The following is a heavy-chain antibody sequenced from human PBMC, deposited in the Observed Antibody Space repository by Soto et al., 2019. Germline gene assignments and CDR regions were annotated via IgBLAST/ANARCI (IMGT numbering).Heavy chain of an antibody. V-gene: IGHV3-23*01. CDR2: ISGSGGST. J-gene: IGHJ3*02. D-gene: IGHD6-19*01. CDR3: AKDSSIAVAGVYDAFDI. Sequence: EVQLLESGGGLVQPGGSLRLSCAASGFTFSSYALSWVRQAPGKGLEWVSAISGSGGSTYYADSVKGRFTISRDNSKNTLYLQMNSLRAEDTAVYYCAKDSSIAVAGVYDAFDIWGQGTMVTVSS. CDR1: GFTFSSYA.